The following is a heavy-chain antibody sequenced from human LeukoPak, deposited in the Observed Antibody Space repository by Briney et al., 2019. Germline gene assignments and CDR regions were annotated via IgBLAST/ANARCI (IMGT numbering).Heavy chain of an antibody. V-gene: IGHV3-48*03. CDR1: GFTFSNYE. CDR3: AKFKRHYYGSGSYSYFDY. Sequence: GGSLRLSCAASGFTFSNYEMHWVRQAPGKGLEWVSYISSSGSDIYYADSVKGRFTISRDNAKNSLYLHMNSLRAEDTAVYYCAKFKRHYYGSGSYSYFDYWGQGTLVTVSS. J-gene: IGHJ4*02. CDR2: ISSSGSDI. D-gene: IGHD3-10*01.